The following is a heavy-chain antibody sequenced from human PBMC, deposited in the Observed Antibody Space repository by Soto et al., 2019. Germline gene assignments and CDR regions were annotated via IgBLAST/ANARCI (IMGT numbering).Heavy chain of an antibody. CDR2: IYYAGST. CDR1: GGSFSPNY. Sequence: QVQLQESGPGLVKSSETLSLTCTVSGGSFSPNYWACIRQPPGKGLEWIGYIYYAGSTSYNPSLKSRVTLSLEPSTSQFSLRLTSVTASDTAVYYCARLGAYYQSLDPWGQGTLVTVSS. D-gene: IGHD2-21*01. J-gene: IGHJ5*02. CDR3: ARLGAYYQSLDP. V-gene: IGHV4-59*08.